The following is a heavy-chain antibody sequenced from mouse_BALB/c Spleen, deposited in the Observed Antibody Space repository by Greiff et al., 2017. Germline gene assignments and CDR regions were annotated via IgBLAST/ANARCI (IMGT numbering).Heavy chain of an antibody. CDR3: ERGGGLEYYAMDD. V-gene: IGHV5-6-5*01. J-gene: IGHJ4*01. CDR2: ISSGGST. CDR1: GFTFSSYA. D-gene: IGHD3-3*01. Sequence: EVKLVESGGGLVKPGGSLKLSCAASGFTFSSYAMSWVRQTPEKRLEWVASISSGGSTYYPDSVKGRFTISRDNARNILYLQMSSLRSEDTAMYYWERGGGLEYYAMDDWGQGTSVTVAS.